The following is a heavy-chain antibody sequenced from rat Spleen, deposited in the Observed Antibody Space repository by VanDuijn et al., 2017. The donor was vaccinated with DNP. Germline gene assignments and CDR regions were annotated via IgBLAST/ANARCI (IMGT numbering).Heavy chain of an antibody. J-gene: IGHJ3*01. CDR3: TKPASYGGFWFAY. D-gene: IGHD1-11*01. CDR1: GVTFSDYN. CDR2: IIFDGRTT. V-gene: IGHV5-7*01. Sequence: EVYLVESGGGVVLPGRSLKLSCTVSGVTFSDYNMAWVRQAPKKGLEWVATIIFDGRTTYYGDSVKGRFTVSRDNAAGALYLQMDSLTSEDTATYYCTKPASYGGFWFAYWGQGTLVTVSS.